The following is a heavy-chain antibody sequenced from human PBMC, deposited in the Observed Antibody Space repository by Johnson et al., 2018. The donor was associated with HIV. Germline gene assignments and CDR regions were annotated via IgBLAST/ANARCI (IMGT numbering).Heavy chain of an antibody. D-gene: IGHD3-10*01. V-gene: IGHV3-15*01. Sequence: VQLVESGGGLIQPGGSLRLSCAASGFTVSSNYMSWVRQAPGKGLEWVGRIKSKTDGGTTDYAAPVKGRFTISRDDSKTTLSLQMNSLKTEDTAVYYCVTEWMVQDPCAFDIWGQGTMVTVSS. J-gene: IGHJ3*02. CDR3: VTEWMVQDPCAFDI. CDR1: GFTVSSNY. CDR2: IKSKTDGGTT.